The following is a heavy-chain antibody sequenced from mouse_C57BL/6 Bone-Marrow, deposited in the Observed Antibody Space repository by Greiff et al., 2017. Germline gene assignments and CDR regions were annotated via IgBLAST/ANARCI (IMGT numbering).Heavy chain of an antibody. V-gene: IGHV1-55*01. D-gene: IGHD4-1*01. CDR1: GYTFTSYW. Sequence: QVQLQQPGAELVKPGASVKMSCKASGYTFTSYWITWVKQRPGQGLEWIGDIYPTSGRTNYNEKFKSKAILTVDTSSNTAYMQLSSLTSEDSAVLDVARSGPLGRSVDYWGQGTTLTVSS. J-gene: IGHJ2*01. CDR2: IYPTSGRT. CDR3: ARSGPLGRSVDY.